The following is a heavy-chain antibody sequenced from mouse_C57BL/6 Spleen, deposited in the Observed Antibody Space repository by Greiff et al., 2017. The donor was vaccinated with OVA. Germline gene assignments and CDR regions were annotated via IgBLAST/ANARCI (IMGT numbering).Heavy chain of an antibody. J-gene: IGHJ4*01. CDR1: GYSITSGYY. CDR2: ISYDGSN. D-gene: IGHD1-1*01. Sequence: EVKLMESGPGLVKPSQSLSLTCSVTGYSITSGYYWNWIRQFPGNKLEWMGYISYDGSNNYNPSLNNRISITRDTSKNQFFLKWNSATTEDTATYYCARDPGYYGSSYDYYAMDYWGQGTSVTVSS. CDR3: ARDPGYYGSSYDYYAMDY. V-gene: IGHV3-6*01.